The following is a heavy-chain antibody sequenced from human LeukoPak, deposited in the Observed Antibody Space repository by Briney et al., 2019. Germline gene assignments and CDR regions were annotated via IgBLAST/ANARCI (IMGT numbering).Heavy chain of an antibody. D-gene: IGHD3-10*01. CDR3: ARAPMIRGVLRTFDS. Sequence: PSETLSLTCTVSGGSISSSSYYWGWIRQPPGKGPESIGTIYYSGSTYYNPSLKSRLTISVDMSKNQFSLRLSSVTAADTAVYYCARAPMIRGVLRTFDSWGQGTLVTVSS. CDR1: GGSISSSSYY. V-gene: IGHV4-39*07. CDR2: IYYSGST. J-gene: IGHJ4*02.